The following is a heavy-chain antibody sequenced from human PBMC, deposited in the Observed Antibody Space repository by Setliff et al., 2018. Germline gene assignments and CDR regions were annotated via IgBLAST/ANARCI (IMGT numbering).Heavy chain of an antibody. CDR2: ISA. V-gene: IGHV1-18*01. CDR1: GFRFTNFG. Sequence: ASVKVSCKTSGFRFTNFGFSWVRQAPGQGLEWMGWISAYAQKFQGRVTMTADTPTSTAYMELRSLTSDDTAVYYCARGQGPRTVVAIPFDHWGQGTLVTVSS. D-gene: IGHD3-22*01. CDR3: ARGQGPRTVVAIPFDH. J-gene: IGHJ4*02.